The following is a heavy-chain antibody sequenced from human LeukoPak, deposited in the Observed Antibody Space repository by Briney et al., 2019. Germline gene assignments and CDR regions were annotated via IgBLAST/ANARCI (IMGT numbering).Heavy chain of an antibody. J-gene: IGHJ6*02. CDR1: GYTFTGYY. CDR2: INPNSGGT. CDR3: ARGSSGPDCSSTSCYWVHGMDV. V-gene: IGHV1-2*02. D-gene: IGHD2-2*01. Sequence: ASVKVSCKASGYTFTGYYMHWVRQAPGQGLEWMGWINPNSGGTNYAQKFQGRVTMTRDTSISTAYMGLSRLRSDDTAVYYCARGSSGPDCSSTSCYWVHGMDVWGQGTTVTVSS.